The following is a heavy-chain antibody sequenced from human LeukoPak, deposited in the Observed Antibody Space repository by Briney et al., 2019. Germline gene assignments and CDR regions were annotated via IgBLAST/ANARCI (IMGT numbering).Heavy chain of an antibody. J-gene: IGHJ3*02. CDR1: GFTFSNSA. Sequence: GGSLRLSCAASGFTFSNSAVSWVRQAPGKGLEWVSYISSSSGSTIYYADSVKGRFTISRDNAKNSLYLQMNSLRAEDTAVYYCAKLSKYYYDSSGIRGAFDIWGQGTMVTVSS. V-gene: IGHV3-48*04. CDR3: AKLSKYYYDSSGIRGAFDI. D-gene: IGHD3-22*01. CDR2: ISSSSGSTI.